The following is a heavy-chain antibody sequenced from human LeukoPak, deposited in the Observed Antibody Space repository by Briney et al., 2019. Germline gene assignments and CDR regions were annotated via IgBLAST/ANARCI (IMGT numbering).Heavy chain of an antibody. CDR2: INHSGST. D-gene: IGHD4-17*01. V-gene: IGHV4-34*01. J-gene: IGHJ5*02. CDR3: ARRAVTRNWFDP. CDR1: GGSFSGYY. Sequence: PSETLSLTCAVYGGSFSGYYWSWIRQPPGKGLEWIGEINHSGSTNYNPSLKSRVTISVDTSKNQFSLKLSSVTAADTAVYYCARRAVTRNWFDPWGQGTLVTVSS.